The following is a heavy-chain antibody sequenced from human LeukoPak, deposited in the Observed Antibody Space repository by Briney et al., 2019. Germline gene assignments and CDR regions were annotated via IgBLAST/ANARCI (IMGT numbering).Heavy chain of an antibody. CDR3: ARDLSPYYDSSGYDY. CDR1: GFTFSSYG. CDR2: IWYDGSNK. Sequence: GALRLSCAASGFTFSSYGMHWVRQAPGKGLEWVAVIWYDGSNKYYADSVKGRFTISRDNSKNTLYLQMNSLRAEDTAVYYCARDLSPYYDSSGYDYWGQGTLVTVSS. D-gene: IGHD3-22*01. J-gene: IGHJ4*02. V-gene: IGHV3-33*08.